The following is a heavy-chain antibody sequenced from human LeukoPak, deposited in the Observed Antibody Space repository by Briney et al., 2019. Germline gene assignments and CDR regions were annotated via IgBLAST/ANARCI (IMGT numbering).Heavy chain of an antibody. D-gene: IGHD5-12*01. V-gene: IGHV1-69*13. CDR2: IIPIFGTA. J-gene: IGHJ4*02. CDR3: ARDQSGDSGYDPQDY. Sequence: ASVKVSCKASVGTFSSYASSWVRQAPGQGLEWMGGIIPIFGTANYAQKFQGRVTITADESTSTAYMELSSLRSEDTAVYFCARDQSGDSGYDPQDYWGQGTLVTVSS. CDR1: VGTFSSYA.